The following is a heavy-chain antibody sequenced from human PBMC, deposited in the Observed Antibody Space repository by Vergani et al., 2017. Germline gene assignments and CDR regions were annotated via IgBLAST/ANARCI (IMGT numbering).Heavy chain of an antibody. Sequence: EVQLVESGGGLVQPGGSLRLSCAASGFTFSSYWMSWVRQAPGKGLEWVANIKQDGSEKYYVDSLKGRFTISRDNAKNSLYLQMNSLRAEDTAVYYCARIPPRGGGYYFDYWGQGTLVTVSS. D-gene: IGHD3-10*01. J-gene: IGHJ4*02. CDR3: ARIPPRGGGYYFDY. V-gene: IGHV3-7*03. CDR2: IKQDGSEK. CDR1: GFTFSSYW.